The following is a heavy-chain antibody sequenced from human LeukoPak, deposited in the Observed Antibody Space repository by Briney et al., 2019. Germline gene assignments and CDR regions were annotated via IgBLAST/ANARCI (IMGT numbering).Heavy chain of an antibody. J-gene: IGHJ4*02. V-gene: IGHV4-39*07. CDR3: ARGERITMVRGVTVGDY. CDR2: INHSGST. Sequence: SETLSLTCTVSGGSISSSSYSWGWIRQPPGKGLEWIGEINHSGSTNYNPSLKSRVTISVDTSKNQFSLKLSSVTAADTAVYYCARGERITMVRGVTVGDYWGQGTLVTVSS. CDR1: GGSISSSSYS. D-gene: IGHD3-10*01.